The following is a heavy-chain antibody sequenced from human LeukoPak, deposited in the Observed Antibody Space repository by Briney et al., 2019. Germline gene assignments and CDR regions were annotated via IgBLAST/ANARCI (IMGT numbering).Heavy chain of an antibody. J-gene: IGHJ5*02. CDR3: AKSSSSSGT. D-gene: IGHD6-6*01. CDR1: GFTFSSYA. CDR2: ISGSGGST. V-gene: IGHV3-23*01. Sequence: GGSLRLSCAASGFTFSSYAMSWVRQAPGKGLEWVSAISGSGGSTYYTDSVKGRFTISRDNSKNTLYLQMNSLRVDDTAIYYCAKSSSSSGTWGQGTLVTVSS.